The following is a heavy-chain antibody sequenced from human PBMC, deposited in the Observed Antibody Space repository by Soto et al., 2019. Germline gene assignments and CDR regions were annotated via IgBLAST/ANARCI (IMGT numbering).Heavy chain of an antibody. CDR2: ISYGGGDK. CDR3: ARDRLFDSNTYYYNYGMDV. D-gene: IGHD3-22*01. CDR1: GFTFNSYA. Sequence: QVPLVESGGGVDQPGRSLRLSCAASGFTFNSYAMHWVRQAPGKGLEWVAVISYGGGDKYYADSVKGRFTISRDNSKNTLYLQMNSLRADDTAVYYCARDRLFDSNTYYYNYGMDVWGQGTTVTVSS. J-gene: IGHJ6*02. V-gene: IGHV3-30-3*01.